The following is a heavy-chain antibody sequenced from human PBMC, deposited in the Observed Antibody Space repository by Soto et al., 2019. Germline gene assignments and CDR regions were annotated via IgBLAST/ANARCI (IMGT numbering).Heavy chain of an antibody. CDR1: GGSFSGYY. CDR3: ARVGGHDYGDYVSDY. D-gene: IGHD4-17*01. V-gene: IGHV4-34*01. Sequence: PSAALSLTCAVYGGSFSGYYWSWIRQPPGKGLEWIGEINHSGSTNYNPSLKSRVTISVDTSKNQFSLKLSSVTAADTAVYYCARVGGHDYGDYVSDYWGQGTLVTVSS. CDR2: INHSGST. J-gene: IGHJ4*02.